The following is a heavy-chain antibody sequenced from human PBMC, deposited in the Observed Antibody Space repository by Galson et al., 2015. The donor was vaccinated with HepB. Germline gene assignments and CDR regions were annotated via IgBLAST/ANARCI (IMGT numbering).Heavy chain of an antibody. D-gene: IGHD2-8*02. J-gene: IGHJ4*02. CDR1: GGSISDYY. V-gene: IGHV4-4*07. CDR2: IYTSGTT. CDR3: ASTIYRWWNFDY. Sequence: ETLSLTCTVSGGSISDYYWSWIRQPAGNGLEYIGRIYTSGTTHYNPSLKSRLTMSVDSSKNRFSLRLTSVTAADTAIYHCASTIYRWWNFDYWGQGSLVTVSS.